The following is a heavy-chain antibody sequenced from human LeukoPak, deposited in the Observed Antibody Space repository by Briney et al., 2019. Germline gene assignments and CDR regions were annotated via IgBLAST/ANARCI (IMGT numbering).Heavy chain of an antibody. CDR2: ISSGGDYK. D-gene: IGHD1-7*01. Sequence: GGSLRLSCAASGFTFSSFSMNWVRQAPGKGLEWVSSISSGGDYKHYADSVKGRLTISRDNAKNSLYLQMNSLRAEDTAVYYCARASGYDWDYYYFDYWGQGTLVTVSS. V-gene: IGHV3-21*01. J-gene: IGHJ4*02. CDR3: ARASGYDWDYYYFDY. CDR1: GFTFSSFS.